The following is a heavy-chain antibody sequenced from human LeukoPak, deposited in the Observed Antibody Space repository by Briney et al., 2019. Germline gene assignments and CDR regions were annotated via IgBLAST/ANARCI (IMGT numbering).Heavy chain of an antibody. J-gene: IGHJ4*02. CDR2: ISNSGGST. V-gene: IGHV3-23*01. D-gene: IGHD5-18*01. Sequence: GGSLRLSCAASGFTFSSYAMSWVRQAPGKGLEWVSTISNSGGSTYYADSVKGRFTISRDNSKTTLYLQMNSLRAEDTAVYYCAKEDRIQLWLQPYYFDYWGQGTLVTVSS. CDR1: GFTFSSYA. CDR3: AKEDRIQLWLQPYYFDY.